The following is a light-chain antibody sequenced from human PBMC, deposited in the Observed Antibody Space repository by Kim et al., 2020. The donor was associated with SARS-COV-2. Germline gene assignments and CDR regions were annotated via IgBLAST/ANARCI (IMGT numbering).Light chain of an antibody. CDR1: SGHSTYA. CDR2: FNSDGSH. J-gene: IGLJ2*01. V-gene: IGLV4-69*01. CDR3: QTWGTGIAV. Sequence: ASVKRTCSLSSGHSTYANAWHQQQPDEGPRYLRKFNSDGSHSKGDGSPDRFSASSSGAGHYLPISSLQSEDEADYYCQTWGTGIAVFGGGTQLAVL.